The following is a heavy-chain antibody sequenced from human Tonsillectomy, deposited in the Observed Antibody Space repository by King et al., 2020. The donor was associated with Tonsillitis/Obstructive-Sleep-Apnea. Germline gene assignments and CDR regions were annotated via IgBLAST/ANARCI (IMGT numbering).Heavy chain of an antibody. CDR2: INNDGGYT. Sequence: VQLVESGGGLVQPGGSLRLSCSASGFTFSSYSMHWVRQAPGKGLEYVSGINNDGGYTPYADSVKGRFSISRDNSKNTLYLQMNSLRVEDTARYSCVKSLSQGLAPHDCWGRGILVTVSP. D-gene: IGHD3-3*02. CDR3: VKSLSQGLAPHDC. J-gene: IGHJ4*02. V-gene: IGHV3-64D*06. CDR1: GFTFSSYS.